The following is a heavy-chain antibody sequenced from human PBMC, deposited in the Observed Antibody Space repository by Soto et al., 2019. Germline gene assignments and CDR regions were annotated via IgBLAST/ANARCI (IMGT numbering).Heavy chain of an antibody. CDR3: ARKRLDQLEPFAY. J-gene: IGHJ4*02. D-gene: IGHD2-2*01. Sequence: PSETLSLTCAVYGGSFSGYYWSGIRQPPGKGLEWIGEINHSGSTNYNPSLKSRVTISVDTSKNQFSLKLSSVTAADAAVYYCARKRLDQLEPFAYWGQGTPVT. CDR2: INHSGST. V-gene: IGHV4-34*01. CDR1: GGSFSGYY.